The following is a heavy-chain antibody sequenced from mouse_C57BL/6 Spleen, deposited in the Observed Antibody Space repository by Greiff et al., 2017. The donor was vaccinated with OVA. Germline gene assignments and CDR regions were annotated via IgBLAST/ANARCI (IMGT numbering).Heavy chain of an antibody. V-gene: IGHV1-82*01. CDR3: AIYDGYYQYYFDY. D-gene: IGHD2-3*01. Sequence: QVQLQQSGPELVKPGASVKISCKASGYAFSSSWMNWVKQRPGKGLEWIGRIYPGDGDTNYNGKFKGKATLTADKSSSTAYMQLSSLTSEDSAVSFCAIYDGYYQYYFDYWGQGTTLTVSS. J-gene: IGHJ2*01. CDR1: GYAFSSSW. CDR2: IYPGDGDT.